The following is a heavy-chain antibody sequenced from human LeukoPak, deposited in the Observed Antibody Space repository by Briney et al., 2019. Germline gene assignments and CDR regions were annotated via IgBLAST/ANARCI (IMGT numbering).Heavy chain of an antibody. J-gene: IGHJ6*02. CDR3: AKDSASSWYPDGLYYYYGMDV. CDR1: GFTFDDYA. Sequence: GGSLRLSCAASGFTFDDYAMHWVRQAPGQGLEWVSGISWNSGSIGYADSVKGRFTISRDNAKNSLYLQMNSLRAEDTALYYCAKDSASSWYPDGLYYYYGMDVWGQGTTVTVSS. CDR2: ISWNSGSI. V-gene: IGHV3-9*01. D-gene: IGHD6-13*01.